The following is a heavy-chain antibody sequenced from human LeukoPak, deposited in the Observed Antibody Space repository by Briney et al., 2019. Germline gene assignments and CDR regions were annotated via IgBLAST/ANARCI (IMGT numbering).Heavy chain of an antibody. D-gene: IGHD2-2*01. CDR2: IYSDGST. CDR3: ARGCSSSSCYTFDY. Sequence: PGGSLRISCAASGFTVSSNYMSWVRQAPGKGLEWVSLIYSDGSTYYADSVKGRFTISRDNSKNTLYLQMNSLRAEDTAVYYCARGCSSSSCYTFDYWGQGTVVTVSS. V-gene: IGHV3-66*01. CDR1: GFTVSSNY. J-gene: IGHJ4*02.